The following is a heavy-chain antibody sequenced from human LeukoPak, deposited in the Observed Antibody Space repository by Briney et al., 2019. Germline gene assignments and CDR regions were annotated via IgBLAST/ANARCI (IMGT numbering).Heavy chain of an antibody. D-gene: IGHD3-10*01. J-gene: IGHJ6*02. V-gene: IGHV3-74*01. CDR3: VRGGFGHAMDV. CDR2: INNDGSGT. Sequence: GGSLRLSCAASGFTFSRFWFHWVRQVPGKGLVWVSVINNDGSGTNYADSVKGRSTISRDNAKNTLYLQMTSLGAEDTAVYYCVRGGFGHAMDVWGQGTTVTVSS. CDR1: GFTFSRFW.